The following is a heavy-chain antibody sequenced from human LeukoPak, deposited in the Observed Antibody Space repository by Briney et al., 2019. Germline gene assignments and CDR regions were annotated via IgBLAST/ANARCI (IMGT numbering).Heavy chain of an antibody. CDR3: ASGYGSGRHRRAPYYYGMDV. J-gene: IGHJ6*02. D-gene: IGHD3-10*01. CDR1: GGSISSGGYY. Sequence: SQTLSLTCTVSGGSISSGGYYWSWIRQPPGKGLEWIGEINHSGSTNYNPSLKSRVTISVDTSKNQFSLKLSSVTAADTAVYYCASGYGSGRHRRAPYYYGMDVWGQGTTVTVSS. CDR2: INHSGST. V-gene: IGHV4-30-2*01.